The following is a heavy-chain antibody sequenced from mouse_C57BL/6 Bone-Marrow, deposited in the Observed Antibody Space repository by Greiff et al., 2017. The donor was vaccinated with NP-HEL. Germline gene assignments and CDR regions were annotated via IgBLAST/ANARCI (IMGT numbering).Heavy chain of an antibody. CDR1: GYTFTSYG. D-gene: IGHD2-5*01. CDR2: IYPRSGNT. J-gene: IGHJ4*01. Sequence: VQLVESGAELARPGASVKLSCKASGYTFTSYGISWVKQRTGQGLEWIGEIYPRSGNTYYIEKFKGKATLTADKSSSTAYMELRSLTSEDSAVYFCARGDYSNYYYYAMDYWGQGTSVTVSS. V-gene: IGHV1-81*01. CDR3: ARGDYSNYYYYAMDY.